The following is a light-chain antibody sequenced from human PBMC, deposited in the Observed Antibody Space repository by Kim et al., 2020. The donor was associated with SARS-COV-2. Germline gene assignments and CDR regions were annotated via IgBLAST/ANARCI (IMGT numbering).Light chain of an antibody. V-gene: IGLV3-9*01. CDR2: RDT. J-gene: IGLJ2*01. CDR1: NIGGKN. CDR3: QVWDRTTAHVI. Sequence: SYELTQPLSLSVALGQTARINCGGNNIGGKNVHWYQQRPGQAPVLVIFRDTNRPSGIPERFSGSNSVNTATLTINGAQAGDEADYYCQVWDRTTAHVIFGGGTQLTVL.